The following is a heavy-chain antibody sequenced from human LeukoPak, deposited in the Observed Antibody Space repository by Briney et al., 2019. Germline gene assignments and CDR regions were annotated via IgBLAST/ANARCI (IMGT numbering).Heavy chain of an antibody. D-gene: IGHD3-10*01. CDR2: ISGSDGST. V-gene: IGHV3-23*01. CDR3: AKDTEGSGVFDY. Sequence: GGSLRLSCAASRFTFSTYAMSWVRQPPGKGLEWVSAISGSDGSTYYADSVKGRFTISRDNSKNTLYLQMNSLRAEDTAVYYCAKDTEGSGVFDYWGQGTLVTVSS. CDR1: RFTFSTYA. J-gene: IGHJ4*02.